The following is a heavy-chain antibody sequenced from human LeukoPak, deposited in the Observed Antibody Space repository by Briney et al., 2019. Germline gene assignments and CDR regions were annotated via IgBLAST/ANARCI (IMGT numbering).Heavy chain of an antibody. CDR1: GGSISSSSYY. J-gene: IGHJ4*02. CDR3: ARLGPVSGSYYRRYFDY. Sequence: PSETLSLTCTVSGGSISSSSYYWGWIRQPPGKGLEWIGSIYYSGSTYYNPSLKSRVTISVDTSKNQFSLKLSSVTAADTAVYYCARLGPVSGSYYRRYFDYWGQGTLVTVSS. D-gene: IGHD1-26*01. V-gene: IGHV4-39*01. CDR2: IYYSGST.